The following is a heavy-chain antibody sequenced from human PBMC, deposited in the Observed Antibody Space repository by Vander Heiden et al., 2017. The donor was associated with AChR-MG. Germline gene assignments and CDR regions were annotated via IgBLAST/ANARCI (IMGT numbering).Heavy chain of an antibody. D-gene: IGHD4-17*01. V-gene: IGHV4-4*02. Sequence: QVQLQESGPGLVKPSGTLSLTCDVSGGPMRHGYYWSWVRQPPGKGLEWIGEIFHSGSTTYNPSLKSRVTMSVDKSGNQFSLNLKSVTAADTAVYYCARNGDYSMDVWGKGTTVTVSS. CDR3: ARNGDYSMDV. CDR1: GGPMRHGYY. CDR2: IFHSGST. J-gene: IGHJ6*03.